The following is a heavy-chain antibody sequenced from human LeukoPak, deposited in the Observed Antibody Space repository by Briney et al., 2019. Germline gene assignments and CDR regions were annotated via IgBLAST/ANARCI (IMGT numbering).Heavy chain of an antibody. CDR3: ARMGIQYYYYYMDV. CDR1: GFTFSSYS. CDR2: ISSSSSDR. D-gene: IGHD5-18*01. Sequence: WGSLRLSCAASGFTFSSYSMNWVRKGPGNGMGWVSSISSSSSDRYYADSVKGRFTISRDNAKNSLYLQMNSLRAEDTAVYYCARMGIQYYYYYMDVWGKGTTVTVSS. J-gene: IGHJ6*03. V-gene: IGHV3-21*01.